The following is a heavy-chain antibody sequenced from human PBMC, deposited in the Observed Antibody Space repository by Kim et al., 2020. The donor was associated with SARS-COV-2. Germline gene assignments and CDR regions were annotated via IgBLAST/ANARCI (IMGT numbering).Heavy chain of an antibody. CDR1: GFTFSSYS. CDR3: ARPYNDYYFYGMDV. V-gene: IGHV3-21*06. CDR2: ISGTSGNI. J-gene: IGHJ6*02. D-gene: IGHD1-1*01. Sequence: GGSLRLSCAASGFTFSSYSMNWVRQAPGKGLEWVSSISGTSGNIYYADSVKGRITISRDNGKNSLYLQMNSLRTEDTAVYYCARPYNDYYFYGMDVWG.